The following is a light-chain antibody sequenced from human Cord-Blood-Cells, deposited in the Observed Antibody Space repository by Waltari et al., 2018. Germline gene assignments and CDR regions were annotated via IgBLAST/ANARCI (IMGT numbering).Light chain of an antibody. V-gene: IGLV1-47*01. CDR1: SSNIGSNY. Sequence: QSVLTQPPSASGTPGQRVTISCSGSSSNIGSNYVYWYQQLPGTAPKPLIYRNNQLPSWVPDRFSGSKAVTSSSLVISGLRCEDEADYYCAAWDDSLRVFGTGAKVTVL. CDR2: RNN. CDR3: AAWDDSLRV. J-gene: IGLJ1*01.